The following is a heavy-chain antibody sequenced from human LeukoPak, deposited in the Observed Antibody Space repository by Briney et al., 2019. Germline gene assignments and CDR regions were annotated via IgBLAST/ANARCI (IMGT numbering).Heavy chain of an antibody. Sequence: SETLSLTCAVYGGSFSGYYWSWIRQPPGKGLECIGEINHSGSTNYNPSLKSRVTISVDASKNQFSLKLSSVTAADTAVYYCARGPVDYAGGFDYWGQGTLVTVSS. CDR2: INHSGST. CDR3: ARGPVDYAGGFDY. CDR1: GGSFSGYY. V-gene: IGHV4-34*01. D-gene: IGHD4-17*01. J-gene: IGHJ4*02.